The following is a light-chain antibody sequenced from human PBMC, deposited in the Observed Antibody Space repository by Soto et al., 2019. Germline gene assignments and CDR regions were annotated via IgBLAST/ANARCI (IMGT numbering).Light chain of an antibody. Sequence: EIQMTQCSFALSGTVGDRVTMTFRASQTISSWLAWYQQKPGKAHKLLIYKASTLKSGVPSRFSGSGSGTDFTLTISSLQPEDFATYYCQQANSFPRTFGQGTKVDI. CDR3: QQANSFPRT. V-gene: IGKV1-5*03. CDR2: KAS. J-gene: IGKJ1*01. CDR1: QTISSW.